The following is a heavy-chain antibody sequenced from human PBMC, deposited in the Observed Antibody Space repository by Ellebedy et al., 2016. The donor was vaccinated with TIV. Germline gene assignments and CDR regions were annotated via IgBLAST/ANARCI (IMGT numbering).Heavy chain of an antibody. J-gene: IGHJ4*02. V-gene: IGHV3-30*18. CDR2: ILHDGSNK. CDR3: AKDDDGSYQNFES. Sequence: GESLEISCAASGFTFSGYGMHWVRQAPGKGLEWVAGILHDGSNKYYTDSVKGRFTISRDNSKNTLFLQIKSLRTEDTAVYYCAKDDDGSYQNFESWGQGTLVTVSS. D-gene: IGHD3-10*01. CDR1: GFTFSGYG.